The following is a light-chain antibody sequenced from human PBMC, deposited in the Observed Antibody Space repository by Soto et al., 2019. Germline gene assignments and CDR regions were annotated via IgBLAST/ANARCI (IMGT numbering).Light chain of an antibody. J-gene: IGKJ3*01. CDR1: QKISGY. CDR3: HQRNNWLFT. Sequence: DMVLTQSPATLSLSPGQRATLSCRASQKISGYLACYQQKPGQAPRLLIYDASNRATGIPARFSGSGSGTDFSLTIISRLPQDFAVEYYHQRNNWLFTFGPGTKVDIK. V-gene: IGKV3-11*01. CDR2: DAS.